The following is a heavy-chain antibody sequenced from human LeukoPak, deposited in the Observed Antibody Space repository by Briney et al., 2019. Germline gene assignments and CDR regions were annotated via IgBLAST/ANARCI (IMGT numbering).Heavy chain of an antibody. V-gene: IGHV4-4*09. CDR3: ARQQLPEGWFDP. D-gene: IGHD2-2*01. J-gene: IGHJ5*02. CDR1: GGSISSYY. Sequence: SETLSLTCTVSGGSISSYYWSWIRQPPGKGLEWIGYIYTSGSTNYNPSLKSRVTISVDTSENQFSLKLSSVTAADTAVYYCARQQLPEGWFDPWGQGTLVTVSS. CDR2: IYTSGST.